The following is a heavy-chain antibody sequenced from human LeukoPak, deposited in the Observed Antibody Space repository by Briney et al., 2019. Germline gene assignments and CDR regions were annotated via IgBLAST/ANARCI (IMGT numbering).Heavy chain of an antibody. CDR2: ISSSSSYI. V-gene: IGHV3-21*01. CDR1: GFTFSNHA. Sequence: GGSQRLSCVASGFTFSNHAMNWVRQAPGKGLEWVSSISSSSSYIYYADSVKGRFTISRDNAKNSLYLQMNSLRAEDTAVYYCARDPGYCSGGSCYPNWFDPWGQGTLVTVSS. D-gene: IGHD2-15*01. CDR3: ARDPGYCSGGSCYPNWFDP. J-gene: IGHJ5*02.